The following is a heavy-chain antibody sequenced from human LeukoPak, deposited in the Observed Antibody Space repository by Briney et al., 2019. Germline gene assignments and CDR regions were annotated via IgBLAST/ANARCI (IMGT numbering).Heavy chain of an antibody. CDR2: IWFDGNDK. CDR3: AKDQGYRYFDLDY. Sequence: PGRSLRLSCAASGFTFSNYAMHWVRQAPGKGLEWVAVIWFDGNDKYYADSVKGRFTISRDNSKNTLYLQMNSLRAEDTAVYYCAKDQGYRYFDLDYWGQGTLVIVSS. V-gene: IGHV3-33*06. D-gene: IGHD3-9*01. J-gene: IGHJ4*02. CDR1: GFTFSNYA.